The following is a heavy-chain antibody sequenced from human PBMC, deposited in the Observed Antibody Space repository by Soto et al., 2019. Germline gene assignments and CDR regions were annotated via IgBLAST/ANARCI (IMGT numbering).Heavy chain of an antibody. CDR1: GFTLSTSEAG. D-gene: IGHD3-10*01. V-gene: IGHV2-5*02. CDR3: VSGSIPNWSDP. CDR2: LYWDDDK. Sequence: QITLKESGPTLVKPTQTLTLTCTFSGFTLSTSEAGVGWIRQPPGKALEWLALLYWDDDKRYSPSLKSRLTITKDTSKNQVVLTMYNMDPVDTATYYCVSGSIPNWSDPWGQGILVIVSS. J-gene: IGHJ5*02.